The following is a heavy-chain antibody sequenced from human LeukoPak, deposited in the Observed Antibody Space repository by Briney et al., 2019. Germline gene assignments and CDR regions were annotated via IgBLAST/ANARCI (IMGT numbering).Heavy chain of an antibody. J-gene: IGHJ4*02. CDR2: IYSGGGT. CDR3: ASPYSSRWYELCY. CDR1: GFIVSSNH. D-gene: IGHD6-13*01. V-gene: IGHV3-53*01. Sequence: GGSLRLSCAASGFIVSSNHMSWVRQAPGKGLEWVSVIYSGGGTYYAGSVKGRFTISRDKSKNTLYLQMNSLRAEDTAVYYCASPYSSRWYELCYWGQGTLVTVSS.